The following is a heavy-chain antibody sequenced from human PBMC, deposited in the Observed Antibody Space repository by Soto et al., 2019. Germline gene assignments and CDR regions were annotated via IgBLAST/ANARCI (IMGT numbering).Heavy chain of an antibody. CDR2: INHSGST. CDR1: GGSFSGYY. CDR3: ARVGSGWYDELDY. J-gene: IGHJ4*02. D-gene: IGHD6-19*01. V-gene: IGHV4-34*01. Sequence: SETLSLTCAVYGGSFSGYYWSWIRQPPGKGLEWIGEINHSGSTNYNPSLKSRVTISVDTSKNQFSLKLSSVTAADTAVYYCARVGSGWYDELDYWGQGTLVTVSS.